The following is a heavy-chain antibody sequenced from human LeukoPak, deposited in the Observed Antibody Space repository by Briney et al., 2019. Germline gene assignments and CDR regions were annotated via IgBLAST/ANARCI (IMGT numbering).Heavy chain of an antibody. V-gene: IGHV3-23*01. Sequence: PGGSLRLSCAASGFTFNNYAMNWVRQAPGKGLEWVSAISGNDGRTYYAGSVKGRFTISRDNSKKTVYLQMNSLRAEDTAVYYCAKDWADFWSGYFLFDYWGRGTPVTVSS. D-gene: IGHD3-3*01. CDR3: AKDWADFWSGYFLFDY. CDR2: ISGNDGRT. CDR1: GFTFNNYA. J-gene: IGHJ4*02.